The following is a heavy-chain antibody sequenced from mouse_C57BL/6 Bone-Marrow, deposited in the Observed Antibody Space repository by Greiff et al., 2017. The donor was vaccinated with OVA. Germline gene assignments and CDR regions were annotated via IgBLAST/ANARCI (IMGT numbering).Heavy chain of an antibody. CDR1: GYAFSSSW. V-gene: IGHV1-82*01. Sequence: VHLVESGPELVKPGASVKISCKASGYAFSSSWMNWVKQRPGKGLEWIGRIYPGDGDTNYNGKFKGKATLTADKSSSTAYMQLSSLTSEDSAVYFCARLYGNSFDYWGQGTTLTVSS. D-gene: IGHD2-1*01. J-gene: IGHJ2*01. CDR3: ARLYGNSFDY. CDR2: IYPGDGDT.